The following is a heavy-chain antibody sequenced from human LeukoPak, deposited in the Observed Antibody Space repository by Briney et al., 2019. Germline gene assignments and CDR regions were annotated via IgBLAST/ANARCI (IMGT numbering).Heavy chain of an antibody. CDR3: ARTTSLTASGYDY. V-gene: IGHV1-8*03. CDR1: GYTFTNYH. Sequence: ASVKVSCKASGYTFTNYHINWVRQAPGQGPEWMGWINPNTGDRGYAQKFQGRVSISSDTSISTAYMELGSPRSDDTAVYFCARTTSLTASGYDYWGQGTLVTVSS. CDR2: INPNTGDR. J-gene: IGHJ4*02. D-gene: IGHD4-17*01.